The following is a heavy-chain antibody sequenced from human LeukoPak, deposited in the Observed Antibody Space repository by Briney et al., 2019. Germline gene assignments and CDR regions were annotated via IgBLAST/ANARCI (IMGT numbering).Heavy chain of an antibody. CDR2: INHSGST. CDR3: ARVSLAVIHYYYYGMDV. D-gene: IGHD6-19*01. CDR1: GGSFSGYY. J-gene: IGHJ6*04. V-gene: IGHV4-34*01. Sequence: SETLSLTCAVYGGSFSGYYWSWIRQPPGKGLEWIGEINHSGSTNYNPSLKSRVTISVDTSKNQFSLKLRSVTAADTAVYYCARVSLAVIHYYYYGMDVWGKGTTVTVSS.